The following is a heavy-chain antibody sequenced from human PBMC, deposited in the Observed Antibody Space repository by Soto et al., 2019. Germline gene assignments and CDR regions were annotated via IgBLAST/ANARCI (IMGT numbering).Heavy chain of an antibody. D-gene: IGHD3-22*01. CDR1: GFTFSSYD. Sequence: HPXGSLRLSCSASGFTFSSYDMSWVRQAPGKGLEWVSAISGSGGSTYYADSVKGRFTISRDNSKNTLYLQMNSLRAEDTAVYYCAKDLRYYDSSGHTPIDYWGQGSLVTVSS. CDR2: ISGSGGST. V-gene: IGHV3-23*01. CDR3: AKDLRYYDSSGHTPIDY. J-gene: IGHJ4*02.